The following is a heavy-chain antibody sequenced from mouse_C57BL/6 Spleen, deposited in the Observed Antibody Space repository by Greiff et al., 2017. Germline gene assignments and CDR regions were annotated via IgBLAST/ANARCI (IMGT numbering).Heavy chain of an antibody. J-gene: IGHJ2*01. CDR2: IYPRDGST. CDR1: GYTFTSYD. D-gene: IGHD4-1*02. Sequence: VHLVESGPELVKPGASVKLSCKASGYTFTSYDINWVKQRPGQGLEWIGWIYPRDGSTKYNEKFKGKATLTVDTSSSTAYMELHSLTSEDSAVYFCANQLFDYWGQGTTLTVSS. CDR3: ANQLFDY. V-gene: IGHV1-85*01.